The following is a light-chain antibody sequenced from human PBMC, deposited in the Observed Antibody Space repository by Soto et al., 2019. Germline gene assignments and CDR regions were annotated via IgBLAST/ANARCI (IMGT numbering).Light chain of an antibody. CDR2: GNS. V-gene: IGLV1-40*01. Sequence: QPVLTQPPSVSGAPGQRVTISCTGSSSNIGAGYGVHWYQQLPGTAPKLLIYGNSNRPSGVPDRFSGSKSGTSASLAITGLRAEDEADYYCQSYDSSLSGWVFGGGTKVTVL. CDR3: QSYDSSLSGWV. CDR1: SSNIGAGYG. J-gene: IGLJ3*02.